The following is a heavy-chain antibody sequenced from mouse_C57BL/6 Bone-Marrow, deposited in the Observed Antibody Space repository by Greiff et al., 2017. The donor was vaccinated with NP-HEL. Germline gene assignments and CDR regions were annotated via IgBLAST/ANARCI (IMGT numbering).Heavy chain of an antibody. V-gene: IGHV5-6*01. CDR2: ISSGGSYT. CDR1: GFTFSSYG. J-gene: IGHJ2*01. CDR3: ARGMVTTPYFDY. Sequence: EVQRVESGGDLVKPGGSLKLSCAASGFTFSSYGMSWVRQTPDKRLEWVATISSGGSYTYYPDSVKGRFTISRDNAKNTLYLQMSSLKSEDTAMYYCARGMVTTPYFDYWGQGTTLTVSS. D-gene: IGHD2-2*01.